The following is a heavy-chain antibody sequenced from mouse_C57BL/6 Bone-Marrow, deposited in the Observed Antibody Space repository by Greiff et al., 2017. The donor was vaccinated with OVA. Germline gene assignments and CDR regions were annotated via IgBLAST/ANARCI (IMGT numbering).Heavy chain of an antibody. CDR2: IWSGGST. Sequence: QVQLQQSGPGLVQPSQSLSITCTVSGFSLTSYGVHWVRQSPGKGLEWLGVIWSGGSTDYNAAFTSRLSISKDNSKSQVFFKMNSLQADDTAIYYCARGNYYGNYVSWFAYWGQGTLVTVSA. D-gene: IGHD2-1*01. CDR3: ARGNYYGNYVSWFAY. V-gene: IGHV2-2*01. CDR1: GFSLTSYG. J-gene: IGHJ3*01.